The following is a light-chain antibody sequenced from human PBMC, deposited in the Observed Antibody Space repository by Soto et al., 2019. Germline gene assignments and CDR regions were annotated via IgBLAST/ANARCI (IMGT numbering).Light chain of an antibody. CDR3: SSYAGSNNFDV. J-gene: IGLJ1*01. Sequence: QSALTQPPSASGSPGQSVTISCTGTSSDVGVYNYVSWYQQHPGKAPKLVIYEVSKRPSGVPDRFSGSKSGNTASLTVSGLQAEDEADYYCSSYAGSNNFDVFGTGTKVTVL. CDR1: SSDVGVYNY. CDR2: EVS. V-gene: IGLV2-8*01.